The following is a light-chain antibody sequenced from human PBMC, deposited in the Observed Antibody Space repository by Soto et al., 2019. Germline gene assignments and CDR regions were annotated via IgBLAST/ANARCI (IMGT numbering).Light chain of an antibody. Sequence: ELLFTQSPATLSLSPVERATLSCMASQSISSYLAWYQRKPGQAPRLLIYDASNRATGIPARFSGSGSGTDFTLTISSLEPEDFAVYYCQQRSNWPWTFGQGTKVDIK. CDR3: QQRSNWPWT. CDR1: QSISSY. CDR2: DAS. V-gene: IGKV3-11*01. J-gene: IGKJ1*01.